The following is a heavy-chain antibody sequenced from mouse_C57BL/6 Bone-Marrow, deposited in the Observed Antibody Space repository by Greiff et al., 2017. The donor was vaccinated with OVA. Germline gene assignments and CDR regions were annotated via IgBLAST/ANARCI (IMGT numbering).Heavy chain of an antibody. CDR1: GFNIKDDY. CDR3: TPAYYSNCDYAMDY. V-gene: IGHV14-4*01. Sequence: EVKLQESGAELVRPGASVKLSCTASGFNIKDDYMHWVKQRPEQGLEWIGWIDPENGDTEYASKFKGKATLTADTSSNTAYLQLSSMTSEDTSDYYCTPAYYSNCDYAMDYGGQGTTVTVSS. J-gene: IGHJ4*01. D-gene: IGHD2-5*01. CDR2: IDPENGDT.